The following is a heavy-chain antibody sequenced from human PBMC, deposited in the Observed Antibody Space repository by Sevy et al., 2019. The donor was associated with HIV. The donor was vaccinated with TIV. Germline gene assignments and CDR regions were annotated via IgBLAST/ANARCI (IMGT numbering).Heavy chain of an antibody. D-gene: IGHD3-3*01. Sequence: GGSLRLSCTVSGFTVSSNFISWVRQAPGKGLEWVSVIWLTGATYYADSVKGRFTISRDNSKNTGYLDMNSLRAEDTAVYYCARGKHVSDYYGSFDYWGQGTLVTVSS. CDR3: ARGKHVSDYYGSFDY. CDR2: IWLTGAT. J-gene: IGHJ4*02. V-gene: IGHV3-53*01. CDR1: GFTVSSNF.